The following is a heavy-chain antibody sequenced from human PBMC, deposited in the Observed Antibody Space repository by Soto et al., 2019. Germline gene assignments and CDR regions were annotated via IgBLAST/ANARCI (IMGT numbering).Heavy chain of an antibody. CDR2: ISFGGTDK. Sequence: QVQLVESGGGVVQPGRSLRLSCAASGFTFKTYGMHWVRQAPGKGLEWVAVISFGGTDKYYADSVKGRFSIARDNSKSTLYLQMHNLTADDTAVYYFAREQLLREGYFYAMDVWGQGTTVTVSS. CDR1: GFTFKTYG. CDR3: AREQLLREGYFYAMDV. J-gene: IGHJ6*02. V-gene: IGHV3-30*03. D-gene: IGHD1-26*01.